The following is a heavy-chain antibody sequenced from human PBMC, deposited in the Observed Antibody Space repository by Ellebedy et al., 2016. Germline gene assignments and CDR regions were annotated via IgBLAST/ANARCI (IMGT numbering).Heavy chain of an antibody. D-gene: IGHD3-3*01. J-gene: IGHJ4*02. CDR3: ARDGDFLEWPGGVDYFDY. CDR1: GFTFSSYS. V-gene: IGHV3-21*01. Sequence: GGSLRLSCAASGFTFSSYSMNWVRQAPGKGLEWVSSISSSSSYIYYADSVKGRFTISRDNAKNSLYLQMNSLRAEDTAVYYCARDGDFLEWPGGVDYFDYWGQGTLVTVSS. CDR2: ISSSSSYI.